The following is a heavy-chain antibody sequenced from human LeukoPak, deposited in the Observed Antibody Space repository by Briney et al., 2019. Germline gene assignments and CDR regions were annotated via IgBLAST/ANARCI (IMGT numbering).Heavy chain of an antibody. Sequence: PSETLSLTCTVSGGSISTYYWSWIRQPPGKGLEWIGYIYHSGSTDYNPSLKSRVTISVDTSKNQFSLKLTSVTAADTAVYYCARDKGPYWYFDLWGRGTLVTVSS. CDR3: ARDKGPYWYFDL. V-gene: IGHV4-59*01. CDR2: IYHSGST. J-gene: IGHJ2*01. CDR1: GGSISTYY.